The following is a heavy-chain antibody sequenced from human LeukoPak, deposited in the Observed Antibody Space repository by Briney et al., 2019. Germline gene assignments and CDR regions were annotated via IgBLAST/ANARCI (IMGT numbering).Heavy chain of an antibody. CDR2: INHSGST. Sequence: SETLSLTCAVYGGSFSGYYWSWIRQPPGRGLEWIGEINHSGSTNYNPSLKSRVTISVDTSKNQFSLKLSSVTAADTAVYYCARASGPGAFGYWGQGTLVTVSS. CDR3: ARASGPGAFGY. V-gene: IGHV4-34*01. J-gene: IGHJ4*02. CDR1: GGSFSGYY. D-gene: IGHD3-10*01.